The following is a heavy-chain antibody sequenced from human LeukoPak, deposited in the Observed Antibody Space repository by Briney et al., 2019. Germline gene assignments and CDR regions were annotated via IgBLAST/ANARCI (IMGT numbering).Heavy chain of an antibody. D-gene: IGHD3-3*01. Sequence: QSGGSLRLSCAASGFTFSSYGMHWVRQAPGKGLEWVAVIWYGGSNKYYADSVKGRFTISRDNSKNTLYLQMNSLRAEDTAVYYCAKDLGTYYDFWSGYSSGGRGTLVTVSS. J-gene: IGHJ4*02. V-gene: IGHV3-33*06. CDR2: IWYGGSNK. CDR1: GFTFSSYG. CDR3: AKDLGTYYDFWSGYSS.